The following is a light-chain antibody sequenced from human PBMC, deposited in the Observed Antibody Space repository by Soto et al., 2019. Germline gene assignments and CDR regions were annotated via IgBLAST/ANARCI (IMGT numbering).Light chain of an antibody. V-gene: IGLV2-18*01. CDR3: GLYTIAETVV. CDR1: KEVASYNR. Sequence: QSVLTQPPSVSGSPGQSVTISCTGTKEVASYNRVSWYQQTPGTSPKLLIYDVTKRASGISDRFSGSKSGNTASLTISGLHTADEGDYYCGLYTIAETVVLGGGTKVTDL. CDR2: DVT. J-gene: IGLJ2*01.